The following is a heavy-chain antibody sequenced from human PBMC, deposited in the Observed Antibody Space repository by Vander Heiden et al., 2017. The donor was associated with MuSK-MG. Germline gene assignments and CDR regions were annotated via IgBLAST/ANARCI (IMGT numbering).Heavy chain of an antibody. CDR1: GFTFSSYA. CDR2: ISGSGGST. D-gene: IGHD2-2*01. CDR3: AKVVPAAMHYYYYMDV. J-gene: IGHJ6*03. V-gene: IGHV3-23*01. Sequence: EVQLLESGGGLVQPGGSLRLSCAASGFTFSSYAMSWVRQAPGKGLEWVSAISGSGGSTYYADSVKGRFTISRDNSKSTLYLQMNSLRAEDTAVYYCAKVVPAAMHYYYYMDVWGKGTTVTVSS.